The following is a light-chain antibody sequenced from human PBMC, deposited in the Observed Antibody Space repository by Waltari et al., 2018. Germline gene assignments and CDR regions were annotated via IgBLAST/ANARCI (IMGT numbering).Light chain of an antibody. Sequence: DIQMTQSPSTLSASVGDRVTITCRASQTISSWLAWYQQQPGKAPRLLIYRASTLESGVPSRFSGSGSGTEFTLTISSLQPDDFATYYCQQYNSYSITFGQGTKVEI. V-gene: IGKV1-5*03. J-gene: IGKJ1*01. CDR1: QTISSW. CDR3: QQYNSYSIT. CDR2: RAS.